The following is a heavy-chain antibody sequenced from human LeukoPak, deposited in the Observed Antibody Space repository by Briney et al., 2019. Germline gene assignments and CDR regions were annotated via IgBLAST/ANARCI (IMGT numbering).Heavy chain of an antibody. J-gene: IGHJ3*02. D-gene: IGHD3-22*01. CDR2: ISGSGGST. CDR3: AKDRDYYESSGYSFDAFDI. V-gene: IGHV3-23*01. CDR1: GFTFSSYA. Sequence: GGSLRLSCAASGFTFSSYAMSWVRQAPGKGVEWVSAISGSGGSTYYADSVKGRFTISRDNSKSTLYLQMNSLRAEDTAVYYCAKDRDYYESSGYSFDAFDIWGQGTMVTVSS.